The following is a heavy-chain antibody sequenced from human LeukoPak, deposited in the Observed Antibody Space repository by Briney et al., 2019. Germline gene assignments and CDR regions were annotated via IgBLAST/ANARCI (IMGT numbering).Heavy chain of an antibody. V-gene: IGHV3-66*01. J-gene: IGHJ4*02. D-gene: IGHD4-17*01. CDR1: GFTVSSNY. Sequence: GGSLRLSSAASGFTVSSNYMSWVRQPPGKGLEWVSVIYSGGSTYYADSVKGRFTISRDNSKNTLYLQMNSLRAEDTAVYYCARDGTVTPFGFDYWGQGTLVTVSS. CDR2: IYSGGST. CDR3: ARDGTVTPFGFDY.